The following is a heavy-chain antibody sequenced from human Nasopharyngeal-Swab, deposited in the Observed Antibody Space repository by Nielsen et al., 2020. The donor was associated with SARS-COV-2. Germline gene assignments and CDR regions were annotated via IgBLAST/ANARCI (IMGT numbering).Heavy chain of an antibody. Sequence: GESLKISCAASGFTFSSYNMNWVRQAPGKGLEWISYISSSSNTMYFADSVKGRFTISRDNAKSSLYLQMNFLRVEDTAVYYCAREGVGLTAFTRVPDYWGQGTLVTVSS. J-gene: IGHJ4*02. V-gene: IGHV3-48*04. CDR3: AREGVGLTAFTRVPDY. D-gene: IGHD1-20*01. CDR2: ISSSSNTM. CDR1: GFTFSSYN.